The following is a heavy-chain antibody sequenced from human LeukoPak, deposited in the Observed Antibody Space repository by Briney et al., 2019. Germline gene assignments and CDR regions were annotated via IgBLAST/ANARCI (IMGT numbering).Heavy chain of an antibody. CDR2: IYTSGST. CDR3: ARDWRVRCSGGSCYGWFDP. J-gene: IGHJ5*02. CDR1: GGSISSGSYY. D-gene: IGHD2-15*01. Sequence: PSQTLSLTCTVSGGSISSGSYYWSWIRQPAGKGLEWIGRIYTSGSTNYNPSLKSRVTISVDTSKNQFSLKLSSVTAADTAVYYCARDWRVRCSGGSCYGWFDPWGQGTLVTVSS. V-gene: IGHV4-61*02.